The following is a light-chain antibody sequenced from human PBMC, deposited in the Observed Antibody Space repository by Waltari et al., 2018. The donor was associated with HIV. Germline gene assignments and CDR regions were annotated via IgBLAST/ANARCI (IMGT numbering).Light chain of an antibody. J-gene: IGKJ2*01. Sequence: EIVLTQSPDFQSVTPREKVTITCRASQNICESLHWYQQKPDQSPNLLIKFAAQAFAGVPSRFSGSGSGTDFTLTISSLEAEDAATYYCLQSTTLPYTFGQGTKLEIK. CDR2: FAA. CDR3: LQSTTLPYT. V-gene: IGKV6-21*01. CDR1: QNICES.